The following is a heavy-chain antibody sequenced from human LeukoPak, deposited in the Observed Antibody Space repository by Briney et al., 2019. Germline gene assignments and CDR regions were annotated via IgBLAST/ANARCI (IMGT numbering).Heavy chain of an antibody. D-gene: IGHD5-18*01. V-gene: IGHV1-69*13. Sequence: AASVKVSCKASGGTFSSYAISWVRQAPGQGLEWMGGIIPIFGTANYAQKFQGRVTITADESTSAAYMELSSLRSEDTAVYYCAARGYSYGWNWFEPWGQGTLVTVSS. CDR1: GGTFSSYA. J-gene: IGHJ5*02. CDR3: AARGYSYGWNWFEP. CDR2: IIPIFGTA.